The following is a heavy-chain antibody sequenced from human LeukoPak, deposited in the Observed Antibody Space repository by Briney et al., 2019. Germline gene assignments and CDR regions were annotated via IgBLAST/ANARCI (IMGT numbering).Heavy chain of an antibody. CDR1: GGSISSSSYY. D-gene: IGHD2-2*03. CDR3: AIDGGYCSSTSCYGRTYYYYMDV. V-gene: IGHV4-39*07. Sequence: SSETLSLTCTVSGGSISSSSYYWGWIRQPPGKGLEWIGRIYYSVSTYYKPSLNSRVNISVDTSKNQFSLMLSSVTAADTDVYYCAIDGGYCSSTSCYGRTYYYYMDVWGKGTTVTISS. CDR2: IYYSVST. J-gene: IGHJ6*03.